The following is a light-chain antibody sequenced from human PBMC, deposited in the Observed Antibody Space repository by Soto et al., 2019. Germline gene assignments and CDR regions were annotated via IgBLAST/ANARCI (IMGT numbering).Light chain of an antibody. J-gene: IGLJ3*02. CDR2: EDS. Sequence: QSALTQPDSVSGSPGQSITISCTGTSSDVGSHNLVSWYQQHPGKAPKIIISEDSKRPSGISNRFSGSKSGNTASLTISGLQAEDEADYYGCSYASGSTWVFGGGTKPTVL. CDR3: CSYASGSTWV. CDR1: SSDVGSHNL. V-gene: IGLV2-23*01.